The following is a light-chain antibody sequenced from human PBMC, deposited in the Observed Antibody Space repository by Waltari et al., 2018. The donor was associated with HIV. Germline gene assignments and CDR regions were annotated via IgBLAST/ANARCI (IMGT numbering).Light chain of an antibody. V-gene: IGLV1-47*01. Sequence: QSVLTQPPSASGTHGHRVTISCSVSSSTIGYNYVNWYQQLPGPAPKLLIDRNNQRPSGVPDRFSGSKSGTSASLAISGLRSEDDADYYCAAWDDSLGGHHVFGTGTKVTVL. CDR3: AAWDDSLGGHHV. J-gene: IGLJ1*01. CDR1: SSTIGYNY. CDR2: RNN.